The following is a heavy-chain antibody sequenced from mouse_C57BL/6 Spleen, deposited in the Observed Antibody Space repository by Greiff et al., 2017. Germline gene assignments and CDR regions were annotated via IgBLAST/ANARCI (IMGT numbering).Heavy chain of an antibody. V-gene: IGHV14-4*01. CDR3: TTDERIHHFAY. CDR2: IDPANGDT. J-gene: IGHJ3*01. CDR1: GFNFTDDY. Sequence: VQLQQSGAELVRPGASVKLSCTASGFNFTDDYMHWVKQRPEQGLEWIGWIDPANGDTEYASKFQGKATITADTSSNTAYLQLSSLTSEDTAVYYCTTDERIHHFAYWGQGTLVTVSA.